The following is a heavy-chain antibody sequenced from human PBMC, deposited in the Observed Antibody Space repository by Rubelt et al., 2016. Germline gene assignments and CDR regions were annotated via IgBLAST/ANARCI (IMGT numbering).Heavy chain of an antibody. CDR1: GGSFSGYY. CDR3: ARRRRYSRSSYWYFDL. D-gene: IGHD1-26*01. J-gene: IGHJ2*01. V-gene: IGHV4-34*01. Sequence: QVQLQQWGAGLLKPSETLSLTCAVYGGSFSGYYWSWIRQPPGKGLEWIGEINHSGSTNYNPSLKSRVTISVDTSKNQFSLKLSSVTAADTAVYYCARRRRYSRSSYWYFDLWGRGTLVTVSS. CDR2: INHSGST.